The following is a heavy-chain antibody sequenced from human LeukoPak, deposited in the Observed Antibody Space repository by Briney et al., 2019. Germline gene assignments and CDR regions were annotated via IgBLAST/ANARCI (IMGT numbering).Heavy chain of an antibody. CDR3: ARVSDSGVGRYFDY. CDR1: GGSFSGHY. V-gene: IGHV4-34*01. D-gene: IGHD3-10*01. J-gene: IGHJ4*02. Sequence: SETRSLTCAVSGGSFSGHYRTWIRQPPGKGLEWIGEINRSGSTNYNPSLKSRVTISVDTSKNQFSLKLTSVTAADTAIYYSARVSDSGVGRYFDYWGQGTLVTVSS. CDR2: INRSGST.